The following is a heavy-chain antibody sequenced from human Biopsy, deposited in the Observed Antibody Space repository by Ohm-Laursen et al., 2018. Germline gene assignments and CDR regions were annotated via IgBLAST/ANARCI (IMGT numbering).Heavy chain of an antibody. J-gene: IGHJ4*02. CDR3: ATFRASWDTTQGGDY. Sequence: SVTLSCTCTVSGVSISVDGYYWAWIRQLPGKGLDWIGYIYHSGTTYYNPSLKSRLTMSVDTSKNEFSLRLRSVTAADTAVYFCATFRASWDTTQGGDYWGQGTLVTVSS. V-gene: IGHV4-31*03. D-gene: IGHD1-26*01. CDR2: IYHSGTT. CDR1: GVSISVDGYY.